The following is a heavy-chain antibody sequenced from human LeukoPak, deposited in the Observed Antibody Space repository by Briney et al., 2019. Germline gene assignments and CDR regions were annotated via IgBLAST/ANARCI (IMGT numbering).Heavy chain of an antibody. CDR1: GYSISSGYY. D-gene: IGHD3-22*01. CDR2: IYHSGST. Sequence: SETLSLTCTVSGYSISSGYYWGWIRQPPGKGLDWIGSIYHSGSTYYNPSLQSRVTISVDTSKNQFSLKLSSVTAADTAVYYCARGTVQYYYDSSGYSDDAFDIWGQGTMVTVSS. J-gene: IGHJ3*02. V-gene: IGHV4-38-2*02. CDR3: ARGTVQYYYDSSGYSDDAFDI.